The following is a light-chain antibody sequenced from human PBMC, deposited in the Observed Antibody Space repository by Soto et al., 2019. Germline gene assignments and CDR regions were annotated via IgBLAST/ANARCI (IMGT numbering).Light chain of an antibody. CDR2: DVS. V-gene: IGLV2-14*01. J-gene: IGLJ1*01. CDR3: SSYTASNTYV. CDR1: DSDVGGYSY. Sequence: QSVLAQPVSVSGSPGQSIAISCTGTDSDVGGYSYVSWYQQYPGKAPKFIIYDVSNRPSGVSDRFSGSKSGNTAALTISGLQAEDEADYYCSSYTASNTYVFGSGTKVTVL.